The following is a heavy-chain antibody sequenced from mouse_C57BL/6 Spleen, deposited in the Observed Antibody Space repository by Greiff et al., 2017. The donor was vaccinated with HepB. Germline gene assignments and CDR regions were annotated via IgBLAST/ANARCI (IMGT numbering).Heavy chain of an antibody. Sequence: EVQGVESGPELVKPGASVKMSCKASGYTFTDYNMHWVKQSHGKSLEWIGYINPNNGGTSYNQKFKGKATLTVNKSSSTAYMELRSLTSEDSAVYYCAREGLDWYFDVWGTGTTVTVSS. V-gene: IGHV1-22*01. J-gene: IGHJ1*03. D-gene: IGHD2-2*01. CDR2: INPNNGGT. CDR1: GYTFTDYN. CDR3: AREGLDWYFDV.